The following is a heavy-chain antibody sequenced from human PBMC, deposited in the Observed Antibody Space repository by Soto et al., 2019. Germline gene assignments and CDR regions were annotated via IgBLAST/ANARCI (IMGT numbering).Heavy chain of an antibody. J-gene: IGHJ4*02. CDR3: ARGYGDYLYSFDH. V-gene: IGHV4-31*03. CDR2: ISSTGST. D-gene: IGHD4-17*01. CDR1: SGSVNRGPYY. Sequence: QVQLQESGPGLVKPSQTLSLTCSVSSGSVNRGPYYWTWIRQLPGKGLEWIGYISSTGSTYYTPSLKSRTTVSADTSKNQFSLRLDYVSAADTAVYYCARGYGDYLYSFDHWGQGTLVTVSS.